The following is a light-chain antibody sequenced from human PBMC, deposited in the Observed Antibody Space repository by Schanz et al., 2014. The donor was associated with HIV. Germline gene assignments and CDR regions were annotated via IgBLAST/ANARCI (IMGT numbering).Light chain of an antibody. CDR1: QTVSSHF. CDR3: QQYGSSPWT. J-gene: IGKJ1*01. CDR2: GAS. Sequence: EIVLTQSPGTLSLSPGERATLSCRASQTVSSHFLAWYQQKPGQAPRLLIFGASNRATGIPDRFSGGVSGTDFTLTISRVEPEDYAVYYCQQYGSSPWTFGQGTRVDVK. V-gene: IGKV3-20*01.